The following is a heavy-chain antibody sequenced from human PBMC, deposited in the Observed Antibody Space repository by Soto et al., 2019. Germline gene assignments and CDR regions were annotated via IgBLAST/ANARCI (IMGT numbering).Heavy chain of an antibody. Sequence: SETLSLTCTVSGGSISSYYWIWIRQPPVKGLEFIGYIYYSWSTNYNPSLKSRVTISVYTSKNHFSLKLISFTAADTYVYYCSGDKAXFXSGYYRCSDYYYYYYMDVWGKGTTVTVSS. D-gene: IGHD3-3*01. CDR3: SGDKAXFXSGYYRCSDYYYYYYMDV. V-gene: IGHV4-59*01. CDR1: GGSISSYY. CDR2: IYYSWST. J-gene: IGHJ6*03.